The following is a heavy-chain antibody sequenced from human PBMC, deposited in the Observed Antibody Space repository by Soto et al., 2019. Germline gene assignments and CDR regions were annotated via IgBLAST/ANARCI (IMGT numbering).Heavy chain of an antibody. D-gene: IGHD3-10*01. CDR1: GFTFSSYA. Sequence: EVQLLESGGGLVQPGGSLRLSCAASGFTFSSYAMSWVRQAPGKGLEWVSAISGSGGSTYYADSVKGRFTISRDNSKNTLYLQMNSLGAEDTAVYYCAKISTEDYYGSGDYGMDVWGQGTTVTVSS. CDR3: AKISTEDYYGSGDYGMDV. J-gene: IGHJ6*02. CDR2: ISGSGGST. V-gene: IGHV3-23*01.